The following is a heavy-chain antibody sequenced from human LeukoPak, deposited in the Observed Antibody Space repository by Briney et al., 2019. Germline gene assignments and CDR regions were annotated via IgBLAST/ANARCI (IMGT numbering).Heavy chain of an antibody. D-gene: IGHD2-2*01. CDR2: ISGSGGST. CDR3: AKGVIPAVDY. CDR1: GFTFSNYA. Sequence: GGSLRLPCAASGFTFSNYAMSWVRQAPGKGLEWVSGISGSGGSTYYADSVKGRFTISRDNSKNTLYLQMNSLRAEDTAVYYCAKGVIPAVDYWGQGTLVTVSS. V-gene: IGHV3-23*01. J-gene: IGHJ4*02.